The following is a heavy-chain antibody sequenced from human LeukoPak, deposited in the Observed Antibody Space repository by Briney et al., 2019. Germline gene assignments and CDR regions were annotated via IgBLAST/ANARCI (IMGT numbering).Heavy chain of an antibody. J-gene: IGHJ4*02. Sequence: GASVKVSCKASGGTFSSYAISWVRQAPGQGLEWMGRIIPIFGTANYAQKFQGRVTITTDESTSTACMELSSLRSEDTAVYYCARDLSIAVAGRWDFDYWGQGTLVTVSS. D-gene: IGHD6-19*01. CDR2: IIPIFGTA. CDR1: GGTFSSYA. CDR3: ARDLSIAVAGRWDFDY. V-gene: IGHV1-69*05.